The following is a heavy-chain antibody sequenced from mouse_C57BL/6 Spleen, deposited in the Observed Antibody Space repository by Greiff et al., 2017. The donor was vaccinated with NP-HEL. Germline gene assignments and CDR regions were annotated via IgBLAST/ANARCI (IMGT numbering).Heavy chain of an antibody. D-gene: IGHD2-5*01. CDR2: IYPGGGDT. CDR3: ARSYSKGYFDV. V-gene: IGHV1-80*01. Sequence: VQLQQSGAELVKPGASVKISCKASGYAFSSYWMNWVKQRPGKGLEWIGKIYPGGGDTNYNGKFKGKATLTADKSSSTAYMQLSSLTSEDSAVYFCARSYSKGYFDVWGTGTTVTVSS. CDR1: GYAFSSYW. J-gene: IGHJ1*03.